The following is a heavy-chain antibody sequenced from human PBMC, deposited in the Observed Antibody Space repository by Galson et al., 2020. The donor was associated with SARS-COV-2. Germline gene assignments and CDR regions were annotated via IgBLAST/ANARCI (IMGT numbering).Heavy chain of an antibody. Sequence: ASETLSLTCTVSGGSISSSSYYWGWIRQPPGKGLEWIGSIYYSGSTYYNPSLKSRVTISVDTSKNQFSLKLSSVTAADTAVYYCARDSGFKKQQLVYYYYGMDVWGQGTTVTVSS. J-gene: IGHJ6*02. CDR1: GGSISSSSYY. CDR2: IYYSGST. CDR3: ARDSGFKKQQLVYYYYGMDV. V-gene: IGHV4-39*07. D-gene: IGHD6-13*01.